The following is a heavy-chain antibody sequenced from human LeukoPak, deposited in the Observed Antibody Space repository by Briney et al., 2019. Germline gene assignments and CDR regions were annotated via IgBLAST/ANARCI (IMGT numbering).Heavy chain of an antibody. J-gene: IGHJ3*02. CDR3: VKANPDSSGYYYYDAFDI. D-gene: IGHD3-22*01. CDR2: ISSNGGST. V-gene: IGHV3-64D*06. CDR1: GFTFSSYA. Sequence: GGSLRLSCSASGFTFSSYAMHWVRQAPGEGLEYVSAISSNGGSTYYADSVKGRFTISRDNSENTLYLQMSSLRAEDTAVYCCVKANPDSSGYYYYDAFDIWGQGTMVTVSS.